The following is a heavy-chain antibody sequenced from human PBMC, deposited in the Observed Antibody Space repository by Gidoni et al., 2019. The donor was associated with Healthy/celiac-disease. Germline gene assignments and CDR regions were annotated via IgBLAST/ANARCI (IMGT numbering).Heavy chain of an antibody. D-gene: IGHD3-10*01. CDR1: GYTFTGYY. CDR3: ARDAHSGPAGAFDI. CDR2: INPNSGGT. J-gene: IGHJ3*02. Sequence: QVQLVQSGAEVKKPGASVTVSCKASGYTFTGYYMHWVLQAPGQGLEWMGWINPNSGGTNYAQKFQGWVTMTRDTSISTAYMELSRLRSDDTAVYYCARDAHSGPAGAFDIWGQGTMVTVSS. V-gene: IGHV1-2*04.